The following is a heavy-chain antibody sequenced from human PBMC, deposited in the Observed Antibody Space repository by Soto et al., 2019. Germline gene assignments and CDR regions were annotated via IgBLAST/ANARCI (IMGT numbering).Heavy chain of an antibody. CDR3: ARIRDLRYFDWLYFDY. J-gene: IGHJ4*02. CDR2: ISAYNGNT. Sequence: ASVKISCKASGYTFINYAINLVRQAPGKGLEWMGWISAYNGNTNYAQKFQGRVTMTTDTSTSTAYMELRSPRSDDTAVYYCARIRDLRYFDWLYFDYWAQGTLVTVSS. D-gene: IGHD3-9*01. CDR1: GYTFINYA. V-gene: IGHV1-18*01.